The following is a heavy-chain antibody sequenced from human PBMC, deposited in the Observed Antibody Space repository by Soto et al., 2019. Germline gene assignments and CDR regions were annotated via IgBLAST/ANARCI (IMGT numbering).Heavy chain of an antibody. D-gene: IGHD5-12*01. J-gene: IGHJ4*02. CDR3: ARDPSGYSGYDNGPGFSDNSPLDY. V-gene: IGHV1-69*04. Sequence: ASVKVSCKASGGTFSSYTISWVRQAPGQGLEWMGRIIPILGIANYAQKFQGRVTITAGKSTSTAYMELSSLRSEDTAVYYCARDPSGYSGYDNGPGFSDNSPLDYWGQGTLVTVSS. CDR1: GGTFSSYT. CDR2: IIPILGIA.